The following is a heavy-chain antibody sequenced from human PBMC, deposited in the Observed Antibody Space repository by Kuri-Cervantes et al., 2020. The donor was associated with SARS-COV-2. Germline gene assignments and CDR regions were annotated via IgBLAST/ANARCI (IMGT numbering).Heavy chain of an antibody. V-gene: IGHV3-21*01. CDR2: ISGIGGYT. CDR1: GFAFRGNA. J-gene: IGHJ4*02. Sequence: GGSLRLSCAASGFAFRGNAMSWVRQAPGKGLEWVSDISGIGGYTYYADFVKGRFTISRDNAKNSLYLQMNSLRAEDTAVYYCASGGDCSSTSCYRAEVNWGQGTLVTVSS. D-gene: IGHD2-2*02. CDR3: ASGGDCSSTSCYRAEVN.